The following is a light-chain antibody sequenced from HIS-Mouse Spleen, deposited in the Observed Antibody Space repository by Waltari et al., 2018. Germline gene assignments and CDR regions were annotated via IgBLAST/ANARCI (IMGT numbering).Light chain of an antibody. CDR2: DVS. V-gene: IGLV2-14*03. CDR3: SSYTSSSTWV. CDR1: SSDVGGYNY. Sequence: QSALTRPASVSGSPGQSITISCTGTSSDVGGYNYVSWYQQHPGKAPKLMIYDVSNRPSGVSNRFSGSKSGNTASRTISGLQAEDEADYYCSSYTSSSTWVFGGGTKLTVL. J-gene: IGLJ3*02.